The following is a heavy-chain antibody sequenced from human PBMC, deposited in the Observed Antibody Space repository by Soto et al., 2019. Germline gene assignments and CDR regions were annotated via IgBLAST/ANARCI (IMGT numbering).Heavy chain of an antibody. V-gene: IGHV4-34*01. D-gene: IGHD2-2*01. CDR3: ASTISPYYYYYYGMDV. CDR2: INHSGST. CDR1: GGSFSVYY. J-gene: IGHJ6*02. Sequence: SETLSLTCAVYGGSFSVYYWSWIRQPPGKGLEWIGEINHSGSTNYNPSLKSRVTISVDTSKNQFSPKLSSVTAADTAVYYCASTISPYYYYYYGMDVWGQGTKVTVSS.